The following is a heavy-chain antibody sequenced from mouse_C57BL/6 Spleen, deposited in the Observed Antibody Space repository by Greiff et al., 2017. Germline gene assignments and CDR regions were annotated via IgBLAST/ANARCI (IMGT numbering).Heavy chain of an antibody. Sequence: VQLQQPGAELVMPGASVKLSCKASGYTFTSYWMHWVKQRPGQGLEWIGEIDPSDSYTNYNQKFKGKSTLTVDKSSSTAYMQLSSLTSEDSAVYYCARLSGTKDDYWGQGTTRTVSS. V-gene: IGHV1-69*01. CDR2: IDPSDSYT. CDR3: ARLSGTKDDY. D-gene: IGHD4-1*01. J-gene: IGHJ2*01. CDR1: GYTFTSYW.